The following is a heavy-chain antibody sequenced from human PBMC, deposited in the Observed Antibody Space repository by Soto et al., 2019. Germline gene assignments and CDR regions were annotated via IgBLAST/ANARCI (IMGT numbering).Heavy chain of an antibody. CDR1: GGTFCSYA. D-gene: IGHD3-22*01. J-gene: IGHJ1*01. CDR2: IIPIFGTA. CDR3: ARAQKGYDSSGYYYGGYFQH. Sequence: SVKVSCKASGGTFCSYAISWVRQAPGQGLEWMGGIIPIFGTANYAQKFQGRVTITADESTSTAYMELSSLRSEDTAVYYCARAQKGYDSSGYYYGGYFQHWGQGTLVTVSS. V-gene: IGHV1-69*13.